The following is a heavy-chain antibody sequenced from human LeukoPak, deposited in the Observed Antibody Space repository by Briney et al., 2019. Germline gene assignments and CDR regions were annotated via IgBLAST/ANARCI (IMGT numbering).Heavy chain of an antibody. CDR3: AADSYYYGSDGDY. D-gene: IGHD3-10*01. CDR1: GFTFTSSA. Sequence: TSVKLSCKASGFTFTSSAVQWVRQPRGQRLEWIGWIVVGSGNTNYAQKFQERVTITRDMSTSTAYMELSSLRSEDTAVYYCAADSYYYGSDGDYWGQGTLVTVSS. V-gene: IGHV1-58*01. J-gene: IGHJ4*02. CDR2: IVVGSGNT.